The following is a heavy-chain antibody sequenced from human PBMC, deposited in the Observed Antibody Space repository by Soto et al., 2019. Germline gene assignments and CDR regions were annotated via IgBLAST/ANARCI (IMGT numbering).Heavy chain of an antibody. Sequence: QVQLVQSGAEVKKPGSSVKASCKASGGTFSAYSISWVRQAPGQGLEWMGGSIPIFGTANYAQKFQGRVTITADESTSTTYMELRSLRSEDTAVYYCATGGQHRKVSNYYGMDVWGQGTTVTVSS. CDR1: GGTFSAYS. J-gene: IGHJ6*02. D-gene: IGHD6-13*01. CDR2: SIPIFGTA. V-gene: IGHV1-69*01. CDR3: ATGGQHRKVSNYYGMDV.